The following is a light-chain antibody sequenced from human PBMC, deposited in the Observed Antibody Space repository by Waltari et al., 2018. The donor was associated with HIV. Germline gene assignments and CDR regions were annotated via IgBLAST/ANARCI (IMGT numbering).Light chain of an antibody. CDR2: SNN. CDR1: SSNIGSNT. CDR3: AAWDDSLRGV. Sequence: QSVLTQPPSASGTPGQRVTISCSGSSSNIGSNTVNWYQQLPGTAPKLLIYSNNQRPSGIPDRISGSKSGTSASLASSGLQSEDEADYYCAAWDDSLRGVFGGGTKLTVL. J-gene: IGLJ2*01. V-gene: IGLV1-44*01.